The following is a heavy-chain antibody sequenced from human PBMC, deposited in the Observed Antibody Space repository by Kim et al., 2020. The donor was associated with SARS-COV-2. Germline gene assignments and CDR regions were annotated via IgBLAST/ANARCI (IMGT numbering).Heavy chain of an antibody. CDR3: ARHLRNWDFDL. J-gene: IGHJ2*01. CDR2: IYYSGST. Sequence: SETLSLTCTVSGGSISSSDHYWGWIRQPPGKGLEWIATIYYSGSTYYNPSLKGRVTISVDTSKNQFSLRLSSVTAADTAVYYCARHLRNWDFDLWGRGTLVTVSS. CDR1: GGSISSSDHY. V-gene: IGHV4-39*01.